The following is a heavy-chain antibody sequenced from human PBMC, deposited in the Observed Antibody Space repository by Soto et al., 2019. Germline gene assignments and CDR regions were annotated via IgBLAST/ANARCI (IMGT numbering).Heavy chain of an antibody. J-gene: IGHJ5*02. CDR3: ERHTGGAGGDLDP. D-gene: IGHD3-16*01. V-gene: IGHV5-51*01. CDR1: GYSFTSYW. Sequence: PGESRKISCKGSGYSFTSYWIGWVRQMPGKGLEWMGIIYPGDSDTRYSPSFQGQVTISADKSISTAYLQWSSLKASDNAMYYCERHTGGAGGDLDPSCPGTLVTVSS. CDR2: IYPGDSDT.